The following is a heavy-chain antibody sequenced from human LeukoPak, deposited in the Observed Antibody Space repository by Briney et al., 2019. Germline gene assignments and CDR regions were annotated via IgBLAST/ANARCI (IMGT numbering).Heavy chain of an antibody. CDR1: GGSMSSNY. Sequence: SETLSLTCTVSGGSMSSNYWSWIRQPAGEGLEWIGRMHTSGNTNYNPSLKSRVTMSLDTSKNQVSLKLSSETAADTAVYYCARFHVHGYNSGLDLWGRGTLVTVSS. CDR3: ARFHVHGYNSGLDL. CDR2: MHTSGNT. D-gene: IGHD5-18*01. J-gene: IGHJ2*01. V-gene: IGHV4-4*07.